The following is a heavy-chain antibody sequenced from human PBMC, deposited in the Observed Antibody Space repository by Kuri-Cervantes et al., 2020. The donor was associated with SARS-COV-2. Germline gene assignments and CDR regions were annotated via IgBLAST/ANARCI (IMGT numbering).Heavy chain of an antibody. Sequence: SQTLSLTCAVYGGSFSGYYWSWIRQPPGKGLEWIGEINHSGSTNYNPSLKSRVTVSVDTSKNQFSLELSSVTAADTAVYYCARLFRWSDLHWFDPWGRGTLVTVSS. V-gene: IGHV4-34*01. D-gene: IGHD4-23*01. J-gene: IGHJ5*02. CDR1: GGSFSGYY. CDR3: ARLFRWSDLHWFDP. CDR2: INHSGST.